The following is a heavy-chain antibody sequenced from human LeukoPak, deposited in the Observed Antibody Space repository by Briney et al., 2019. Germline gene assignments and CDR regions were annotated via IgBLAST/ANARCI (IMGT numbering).Heavy chain of an antibody. Sequence: GGSLRLSCAASGFTFSSYSMNWVRQAPGKGLEWVAVISYDGSNKYYADSVKGRFTISRDNSKNTLYLQMNSLRAEDTAVYNCARGGNRYYYYDMDVWGQGTTVTVSS. J-gene: IGHJ6*02. CDR3: ARGGNRYYYYDMDV. D-gene: IGHD3-10*01. V-gene: IGHV3-30*03. CDR1: GFTFSSYS. CDR2: ISYDGSNK.